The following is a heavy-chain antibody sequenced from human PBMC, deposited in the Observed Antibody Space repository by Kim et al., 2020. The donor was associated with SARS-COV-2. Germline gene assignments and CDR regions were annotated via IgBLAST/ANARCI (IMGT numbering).Heavy chain of an antibody. CDR1: GYSFTSYW. CDR2: IYPGDSDT. Sequence: GESLKISCKGSGYSFTSYWIGWVRQMPGKGLEWMGIIYPGDSDTRYSPSFQGQVTISADKSISTAYLQWSSLKASDTAMYYCARPRDTAMAAHSAFDIWGQGTMVTVSS. J-gene: IGHJ3*02. CDR3: ARPRDTAMAAHSAFDI. V-gene: IGHV5-51*01. D-gene: IGHD5-18*01.